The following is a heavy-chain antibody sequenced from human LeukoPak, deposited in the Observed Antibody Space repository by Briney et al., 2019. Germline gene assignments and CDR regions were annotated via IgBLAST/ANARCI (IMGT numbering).Heavy chain of an antibody. D-gene: IGHD3-22*01. Sequence: GGCLRLSCAASGFTFSSYSMNWVRQAPGKGLEWVSYISSSSSTIYYADSVKGRFTISRDNAKNSLYLQMNSLRAEDTAVYYCARPRGYYYDSSGYYFDYWGQGTLVTVSS. CDR1: GFTFSSYS. V-gene: IGHV3-48*04. CDR3: ARPRGYYYDSSGYYFDY. J-gene: IGHJ4*02. CDR2: ISSSSSTI.